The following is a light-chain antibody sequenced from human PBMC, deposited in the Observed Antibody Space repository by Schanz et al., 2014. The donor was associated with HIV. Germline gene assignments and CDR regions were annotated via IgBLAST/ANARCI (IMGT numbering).Light chain of an antibody. CDR1: QDIGND. J-gene: IGKJ4*01. V-gene: IGKV1-17*01. Sequence: DIQMTQSPSSLSASVGDRVSITCRASQDIGNDLGWYQQKPGKAPKRLIYAVSSLHSWVPSRFIGSGSGTEFTLTISSLQPLDSATYYCQQFSEYPLTFGGGTKVEL. CDR2: AVS. CDR3: QQFSEYPLT.